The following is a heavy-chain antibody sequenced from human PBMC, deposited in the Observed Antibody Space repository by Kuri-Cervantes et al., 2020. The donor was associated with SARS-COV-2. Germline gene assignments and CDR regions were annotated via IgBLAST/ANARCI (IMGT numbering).Heavy chain of an antibody. V-gene: IGHV1-69*13. D-gene: IGHD5-12*01. CDR1: GGTFSSYT. Sequence: SVKVSCKASGGTFSSYTISWVRQAPGQGLEWMGGIIPIFGTANYAQKFRGRVTITADESTSTAYMELSSLRSEDTAVYYCARGIVATIPYYYYYMDVWGKGTTVTVSS. CDR2: IIPIFGTA. CDR3: ARGIVATIPYYYYYMDV. J-gene: IGHJ6*03.